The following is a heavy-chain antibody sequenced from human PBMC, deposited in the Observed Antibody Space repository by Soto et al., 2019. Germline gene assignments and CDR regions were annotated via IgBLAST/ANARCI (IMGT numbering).Heavy chain of an antibody. CDR1: GGTFSSYA. CDR3: ARSMARGLSQYNWSDP. D-gene: IGHD3-10*01. J-gene: IGHJ5*02. V-gene: IGHV1-69*01. CDR2: IIPTFGTV. Sequence: QVQLVQSGAEVKKPGSSVKVSCQASGGTFSSYAITWVRQAPGQGLEWMGGIIPTFGTVNYAQKFQGRVTITADDSTITAYMELSSLTSKDTAVYYCARSMARGLSQYNWSDPWGQGTLVTVSS.